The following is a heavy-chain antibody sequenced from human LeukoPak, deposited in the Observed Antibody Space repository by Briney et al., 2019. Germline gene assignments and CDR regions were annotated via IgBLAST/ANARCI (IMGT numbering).Heavy chain of an antibody. CDR3: ARGQTQPPDYFDF. D-gene: IGHD5-18*01. J-gene: IGHJ4*02. Sequence: GGSLRLSCVASGFTFTRHAIHWVRQAPGKGLEYVSAISSSGGSTFYTDSVRGRFVISRDDSKNTIYLRMGFLRGEDMAVYYCARGQTQPPDYFDFWGQGTLVTVSS. CDR1: GFTFTRHA. CDR2: ISSSGGST. V-gene: IGHV3-64*02.